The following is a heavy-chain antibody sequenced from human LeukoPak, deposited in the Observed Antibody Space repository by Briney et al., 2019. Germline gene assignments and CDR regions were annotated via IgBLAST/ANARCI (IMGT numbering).Heavy chain of an antibody. Sequence: PGGSLRLSCAASGVTFSSYWMSWVRQAPGKGLEWVANIKEDGSEKYYADSVKGRFTISRDNSKNTVYLQMNSLRAEDTAVYFCANEGASAYCGGDCYSWGLGTLVTVSS. CDR2: IKEDGSEK. D-gene: IGHD2-21*02. V-gene: IGHV3-7*01. CDR3: ANEGASAYCGGDCYS. CDR1: GVTFSSYW. J-gene: IGHJ4*02.